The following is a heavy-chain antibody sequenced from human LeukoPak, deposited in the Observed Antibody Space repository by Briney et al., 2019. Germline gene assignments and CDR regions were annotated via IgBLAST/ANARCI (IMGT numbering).Heavy chain of an antibody. D-gene: IGHD2-15*01. CDR2: IKSGGSST. V-gene: IGHV3-74*01. CDR1: GYTFSIYW. Sequence: GGSLRLSCAASGYTFSIYWVHWVRQAPGKGLMWVSRIKSGGSSTSYADSVKGGFTISRDNAKNTLYLQMDSLRAEDTAVYYCARDPGGGGAKGHNWFDPWGQGTLVTVSS. J-gene: IGHJ5*02. CDR3: ARDPGGGGAKGHNWFDP.